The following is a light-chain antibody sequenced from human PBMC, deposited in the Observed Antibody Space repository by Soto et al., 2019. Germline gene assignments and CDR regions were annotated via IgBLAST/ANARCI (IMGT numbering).Light chain of an antibody. V-gene: IGKV3-11*01. CDR1: QYIGGY. Sequence: EIVLTQSPATLSLSPGERATLSSRASQYIGGYLAWYQLRPGQGPRLLIFDAASRATGIPDRVSGSGSGTDFPLTISRLEPEDFAVYYCQQRASWPLTFGGGTKVEIK. CDR2: DAA. CDR3: QQRASWPLT. J-gene: IGKJ4*01.